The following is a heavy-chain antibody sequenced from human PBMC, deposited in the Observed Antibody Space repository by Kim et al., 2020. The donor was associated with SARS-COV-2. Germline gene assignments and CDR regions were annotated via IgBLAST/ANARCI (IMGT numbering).Heavy chain of an antibody. D-gene: IGHD3-16*01. CDR3: ASNSPYDYVP. J-gene: IGHJ5*02. V-gene: IGHV3-30*03. CDR2: KK. Sequence: KKTYPDPVKGRFTISRDNSKNTLYLQMNSLRAEDKAVYYCASNSPYDYVPWGQGTLVTVSS.